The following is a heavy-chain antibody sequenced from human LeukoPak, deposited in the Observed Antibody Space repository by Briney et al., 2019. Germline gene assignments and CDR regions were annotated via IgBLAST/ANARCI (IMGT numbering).Heavy chain of an antibody. CDR3: ARQAQYDYVWGSYRPISYFDY. CDR2: INPNSGGT. CDR1: GYTFTGYY. D-gene: IGHD3-16*02. Sequence: GASVKVSCKASGYTFTGYYMHWVRQAPGQGLEWMGWINPNSGGTNYAQKFQGRVTMTRDTSISAAYMELSRLRSDDTAVYYCARQAQYDYVWGSYRPISYFDYWGQGTLVTVSS. V-gene: IGHV1-2*02. J-gene: IGHJ4*02.